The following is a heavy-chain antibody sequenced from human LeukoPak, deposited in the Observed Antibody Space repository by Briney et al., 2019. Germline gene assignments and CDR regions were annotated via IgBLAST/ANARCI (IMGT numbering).Heavy chain of an antibody. V-gene: IGHV1-2*02. CDR2: INPNSGGT. Sequence: ASVKVSCKASGYTFTGYYMHWVRQAPGQGLEWMGWINPNSGGTNYAQKFQGRATMTRDTSISTAYMELSRLRSDDTAVYYCARATVTYNWFDPWGQGTLVTVSS. CDR1: GYTFTGYY. J-gene: IGHJ5*02. CDR3: ARATVTYNWFDP. D-gene: IGHD4-17*01.